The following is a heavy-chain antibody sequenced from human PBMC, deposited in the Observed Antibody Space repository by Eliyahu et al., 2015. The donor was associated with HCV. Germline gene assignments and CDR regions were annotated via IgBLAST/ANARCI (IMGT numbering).Heavy chain of an antibody. CDR2: IYTSGST. V-gene: IGHV4-4*07. CDR1: XGSISSYY. J-gene: IGHJ6*02. Sequence: QVQLQESGPGLVXPSETLSLTCTVSXGSISSYYWSWXRQPAGKGLXWIGRIYTSGSTNYNPSLKSRVTMSVDTSKNQFSLKLSSVTAADTAVYYCAREVSSSSRYYGMDVWGQGTTVTVSS. CDR3: AREVSSSSRYYGMDV. D-gene: IGHD6-6*01.